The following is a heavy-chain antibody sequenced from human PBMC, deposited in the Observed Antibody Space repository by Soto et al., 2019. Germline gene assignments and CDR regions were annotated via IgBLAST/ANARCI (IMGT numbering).Heavy chain of an antibody. J-gene: IGHJ4*02. CDR1: GFTFSSFW. V-gene: IGHV3-7*05. CDR3: ANGGHVDY. Sequence: EVQLVESGGDLVQPGGSLRPSCAASGFTFSSFWMTWVRQAPGKGLEWVANINQDGSEKHYVDSVKGRFTISRDNAKNSLYLQMNSLSAEDTAVYYCANGGHVDYCGQGTLVTVSS. D-gene: IGHD3-16*01. CDR2: INQDGSEK.